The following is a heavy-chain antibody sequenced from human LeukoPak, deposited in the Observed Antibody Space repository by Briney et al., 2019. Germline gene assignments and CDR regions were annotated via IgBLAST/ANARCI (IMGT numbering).Heavy chain of an antibody. CDR3: ARGLPWGNCYFDS. CDR1: GFTFSSYG. V-gene: IGHV3-30*03. D-gene: IGHD1-1*01. Sequence: PGGSLRLSCAASGFTFSSYGMHWVRQAPGKGLEWVAVISYDGSNKYYADSVKGRFTISRDNAKNTLYLQMNSLRAEDTAVYYCARGLPWGNCYFDSWGHVNLVTVFS. J-gene: IGHJ4*01. CDR2: ISYDGSNK.